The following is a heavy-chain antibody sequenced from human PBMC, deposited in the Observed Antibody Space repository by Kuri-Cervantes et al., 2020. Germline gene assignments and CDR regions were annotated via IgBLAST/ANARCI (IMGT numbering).Heavy chain of an antibody. V-gene: IGHV4-4*07. CDR2: IYTSGST. Sequence: GSLRLSCTVSGGSISSYYWSWIRQPAGKGLEWIGRIYTSGSTNYNPSLKSRVTISVDTSKNQFSLKLSSVTAADTAVYYCAREGCSGGSCYSSGFDPWGQGTLVTVSS. D-gene: IGHD2-15*01. CDR1: GGSISSYY. J-gene: IGHJ5*02. CDR3: AREGCSGGSCYSSGFDP.